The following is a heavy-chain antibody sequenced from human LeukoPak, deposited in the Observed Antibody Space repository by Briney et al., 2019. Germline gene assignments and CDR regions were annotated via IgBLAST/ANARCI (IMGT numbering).Heavy chain of an antibody. CDR3: SKDRISGYGSDWRSDAFDI. J-gene: IGHJ3*02. V-gene: IGHV3-11*01. CDR1: GFTFSDDY. D-gene: IGHD6-19*01. CDR2: IINTSGTI. Sequence: GGSLRLSCVASGFTFSDDYKRCISQDPARRLEWGVWIINTSGTIYYAASVKGRFTISRDNAKNPLSLQLNCLRAEDTAVYYCSKDRISGYGSDWRSDAFDIWGQGTMVTVSS.